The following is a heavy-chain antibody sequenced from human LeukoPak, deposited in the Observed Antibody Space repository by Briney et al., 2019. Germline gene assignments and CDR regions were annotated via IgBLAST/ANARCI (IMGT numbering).Heavy chain of an antibody. V-gene: IGHV4-59*08. CDR2: IDYGGST. Sequence: SETLSLTCTVSGGSISSYYWSWIRQPPGKGLEWIGFIDYGGSTNYNPSLKSRVTISVDTSKNQFSLKLGSLTAADTAAYYCARSRSWPQYYFDYWGQGTLVTVSS. CDR1: GGSISSYY. D-gene: IGHD6-13*01. CDR3: ARSRSWPQYYFDY. J-gene: IGHJ4*02.